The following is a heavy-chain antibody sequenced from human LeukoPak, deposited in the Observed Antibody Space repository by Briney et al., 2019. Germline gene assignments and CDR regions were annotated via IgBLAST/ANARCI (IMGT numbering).Heavy chain of an antibody. CDR1: GFTFSSYW. D-gene: IGHD3-10*01. Sequence: GGSLRLSCAASGFTFSSYWMSWVRRAPGKGVEWLANIKQDGSEKYYVDSVKGRFTISRDNSKNTLYLQMNSLRAEDTAVYYCARPRSSYYYGSGSYYNYWGQGTLVTVSS. V-gene: IGHV3-7*01. J-gene: IGHJ4*02. CDR3: ARPRSSYYYGSGSYYNY. CDR2: IKQDGSEK.